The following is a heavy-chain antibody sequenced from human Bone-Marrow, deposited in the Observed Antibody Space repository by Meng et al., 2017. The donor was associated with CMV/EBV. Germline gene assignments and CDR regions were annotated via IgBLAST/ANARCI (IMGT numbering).Heavy chain of an antibody. D-gene: IGHD1-1*01. J-gene: IGHJ3*02. CDR2: ISGRSEYI. CDR3: ASGYNWNDVGAFDI. V-gene: IGHV3-21*01. CDR1: GFTFGGYS. Sequence: GESLKISCVGSGFTFGGYSMNWVRQAPGEALEWVSSISGRSEYILYGDSVKGRFTISRDNAKNSLFLEMNSLRAEDTAVYYCASGYNWNDVGAFDIWGQGTMVTVSS.